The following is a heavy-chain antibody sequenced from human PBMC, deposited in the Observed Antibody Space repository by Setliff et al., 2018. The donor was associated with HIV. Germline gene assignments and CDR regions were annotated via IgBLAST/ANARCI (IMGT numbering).Heavy chain of an antibody. CDR3: ARDSRYFDL. V-gene: IGHV3-30*04. CDR2: ISYDATYK. CDR1: GFNFGLHG. J-gene: IGHJ2*01. Sequence: GGSLRLSCAASGFNFGLHGMHWVRQAPGKGLQWVAFISYDATYKYYAESVKGRFTISRDNSENTLHLQMNSLRTDDTAAYYCARDSRYFDLWGRGTLVTVSS.